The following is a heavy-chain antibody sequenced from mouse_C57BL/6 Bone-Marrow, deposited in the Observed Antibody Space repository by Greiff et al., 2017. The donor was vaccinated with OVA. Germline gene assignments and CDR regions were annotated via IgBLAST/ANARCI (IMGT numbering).Heavy chain of an antibody. Sequence: DVHLVESEGGLVQPGSSMKLSCTASGFTFSDYYMAWVRQVPEKGLEWVANINYDGSSTYYLDSLKSRFIISRDNAKNILYLQMSSLKSEDTATYYCARGSYDYGFAYWGQGTLVTVSA. CDR1: GFTFSDYY. J-gene: IGHJ3*01. CDR2: INYDGSST. V-gene: IGHV5-16*01. D-gene: IGHD2-4*01. CDR3: ARGSYDYGFAY.